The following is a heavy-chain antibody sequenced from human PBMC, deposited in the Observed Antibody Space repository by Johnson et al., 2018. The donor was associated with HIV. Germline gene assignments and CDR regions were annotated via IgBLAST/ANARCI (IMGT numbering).Heavy chain of an antibody. D-gene: IGHD3-22*01. CDR2: IKQDGSEK. CDR1: GFTFSSYW. CDR3: ARAHYDSSGYLLKGGAFDI. J-gene: IGHJ3*02. Sequence: VQLVESGGGVVQPGRSLRLSCAASGFTFSSYWMSWVRQAPGKGLEWVANIKQDGSEKYYVDSVKGRFTISRDNAKNSLYLQMKSLRAEDTAVYYCARAHYDSSGYLLKGGAFDIWGQGTMVTVSS. V-gene: IGHV3-7*02.